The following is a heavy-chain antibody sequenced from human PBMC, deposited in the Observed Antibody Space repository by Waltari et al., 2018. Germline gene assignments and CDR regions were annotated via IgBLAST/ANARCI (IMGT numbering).Heavy chain of an antibody. CDR3: SRQVLGYCTSAACRRLES. D-gene: IGHD2-2*03. V-gene: IGHV4-38-2*01. CDR2: IYHAGDT. J-gene: IGHJ4*02. CDR1: GYSINSGYY. Sequence: QVQLQESGPGLVKPSETLSLTCDVSGYSINSGYYWGWIRQSPGKGLEWIATIYHAGDTFYNPSAKSDGTISMDTSKTPFSLKLNSVTAAETAVYFCSRQVLGYCTSAACRRLESWGQGTLVTVSS.